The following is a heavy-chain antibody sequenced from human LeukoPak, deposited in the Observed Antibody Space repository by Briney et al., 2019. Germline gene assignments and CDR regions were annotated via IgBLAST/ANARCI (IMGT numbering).Heavy chain of an antibody. CDR3: ARVSTNSRVAGYDPQWYFDL. Sequence: GPSVKASCKVSGYTFINYGFSWVRPPPGQGLEWMGWISAYNGNTNYLQKFQGRVTMTTDTSTNTVYMELRSLRSDDTAVYYCARVSTNSRVAGYDPQWYFDLWGRGTPVTVSP. J-gene: IGHJ2*01. CDR1: GYTFINYG. D-gene: IGHD5-12*01. V-gene: IGHV1-18*04. CDR2: ISAYNGNT.